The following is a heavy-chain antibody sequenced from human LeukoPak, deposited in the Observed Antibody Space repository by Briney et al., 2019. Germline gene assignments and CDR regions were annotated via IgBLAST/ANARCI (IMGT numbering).Heavy chain of an antibody. V-gene: IGHV1-3*01. D-gene: IGHD3-22*01. CDR2: INAGNGNT. Sequence: GASVKVSCKASGYTFTSYAMHWVRQAPGQRLEWMGWINAGNGNTKYSQKFQGRVTITRDTSASTAHMELSSLRSEDTAVYYCARDDSSGYYPGGGHLYYYYYGMDVWGQGTTVTVSS. J-gene: IGHJ6*02. CDR1: GYTFTSYA. CDR3: ARDDSSGYYPGGGHLYYYYYGMDV.